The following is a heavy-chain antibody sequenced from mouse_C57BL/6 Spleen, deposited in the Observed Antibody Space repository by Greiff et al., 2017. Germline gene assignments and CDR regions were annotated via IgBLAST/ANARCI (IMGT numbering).Heavy chain of an antibody. J-gene: IGHJ2*01. CDR3: ALFITTVVAPDH. V-gene: IGHV1-39*01. CDR1: GYSFTDYN. CDR2: INPNYGTT. Sequence: EVQLQESGPELVKPGASVKISCKASGYSFTDYNMNWVKQSNGKSLEWIGVINPNYGTTSYNQKFKGKATLIVDQASSTAYMHLNSLTSEGSAVYYCALFITTVVAPDHWGQGTTRTVSS. D-gene: IGHD1-1*01.